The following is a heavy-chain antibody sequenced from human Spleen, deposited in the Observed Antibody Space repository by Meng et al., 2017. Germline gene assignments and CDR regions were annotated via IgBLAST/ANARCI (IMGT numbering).Heavy chain of an antibody. Sequence: ASVKVSCKASGGTFTSYDINWVRQATGQGLEWMGWMNPNSGNTGYAQKFQGRVTMTRNTSISTAYMELSSLRSEDTAVYYCANTGAAMTDTDAFDIWGQGTMVTVSS. V-gene: IGHV1-8*01. CDR2: MNPNSGNT. D-gene: IGHD5-18*01. CDR1: GGTFTSYD. CDR3: ANTGAAMTDTDAFDI. J-gene: IGHJ3*02.